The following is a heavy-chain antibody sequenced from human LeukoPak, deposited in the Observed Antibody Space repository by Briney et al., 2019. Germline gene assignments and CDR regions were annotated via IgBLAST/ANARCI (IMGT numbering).Heavy chain of an antibody. Sequence: GGSLRLSCAASGFTFSSNYMSWVRQAPGKGLEWVSVIHSGGNTYYADSVKGRFTISRDNSKNTLYLQVNSLRAEDTAIYYCAREGSSSIYYFDYWGQGTLVTVSS. CDR3: AREGSSSIYYFDY. V-gene: IGHV3-53*01. CDR1: GFTFSSNY. CDR2: IHSGGNT. J-gene: IGHJ4*02. D-gene: IGHD6-6*01.